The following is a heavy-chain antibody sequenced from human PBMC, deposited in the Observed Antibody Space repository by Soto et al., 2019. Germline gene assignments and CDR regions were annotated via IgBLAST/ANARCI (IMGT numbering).Heavy chain of an antibody. J-gene: IGHJ5*02. CDR3: ARLRFLEQNWFDP. CDR1: GGSISSYY. Sequence: QVQLQESGPGLVKPSETLSLTCTVSGGSISSYYWSWIRQPPGKGLEWIGYIYYSGSTNYNPSLKSRVNIPVDSSKKQFSLKLSSLTAADTAVYYCARLRFLEQNWFDPWGQGTLVTVSS. D-gene: IGHD3-3*01. V-gene: IGHV4-59*08. CDR2: IYYSGST.